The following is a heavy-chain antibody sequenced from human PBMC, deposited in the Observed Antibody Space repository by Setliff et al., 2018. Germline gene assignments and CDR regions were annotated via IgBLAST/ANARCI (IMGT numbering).Heavy chain of an antibody. CDR3: TRDPPGSGWSFDY. V-gene: IGHV3-33*01. CDR2: IWADPNSNTK. CDR1: GFTFRSYA. D-gene: IGHD6-19*01. Sequence: GGSLRLSCAASGFTFRSYAMHWVRQAPGKGLEWVAMIWADPNSNTKYYADSVKGRFSVSRDNSRNTVFLQMTGLRAEDTALYYCTRDPPGSGWSFDYWGQGALVTVSS. J-gene: IGHJ4*02.